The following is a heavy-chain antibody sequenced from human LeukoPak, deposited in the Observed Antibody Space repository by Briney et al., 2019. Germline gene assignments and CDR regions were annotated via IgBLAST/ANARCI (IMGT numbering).Heavy chain of an antibody. CDR3: ASGRIVATMNY. D-gene: IGHD5-12*01. J-gene: IGHJ4*02. CDR2: INHSGST. CDR1: GGSFSGYY. V-gene: IGHV4-34*01. Sequence: PSETLPLTCAVYGGSFSGYYWSWIRQPPGKGLEWIGEINHSGSTNYNPSLKSRVTISVDTSKNQFSLKLSSVTAADTAVYYCASGRIVATMNYWGQGTLVTVSS.